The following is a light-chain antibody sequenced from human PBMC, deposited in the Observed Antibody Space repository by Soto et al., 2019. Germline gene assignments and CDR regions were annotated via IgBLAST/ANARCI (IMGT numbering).Light chain of an antibody. V-gene: IGKV1-27*01. CDR1: QGIYNF. CDR3: QKYNTAPLT. J-gene: IGKJ4*01. Sequence: DIQMTQSPSSLSASVGDRITITCRASQGIYNFVAWYQQRPGKIPTLLIYAASTLRSGVPSRSSGSGSGTHFNLTISSLQPEDVATYYCQKYNTAPLTFGGGTKVDIK. CDR2: AAS.